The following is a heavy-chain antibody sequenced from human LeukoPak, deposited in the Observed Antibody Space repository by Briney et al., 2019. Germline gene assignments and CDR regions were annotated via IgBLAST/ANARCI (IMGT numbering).Heavy chain of an antibody. D-gene: IGHD3-22*01. CDR1: KFIVTTNY. Sequence: GGSLRLSCAASKFIVTTNYMSWVRQAPGKGLEWVSTIYSGGTIYYADSVKGRFFISRDTSKTTVYLQMKSLRVEDTAVYYCARAPDSYEGGGPLFSYWGQGTLVTVSS. V-gene: IGHV3-66*01. CDR2: IYSGGTI. J-gene: IGHJ4*02. CDR3: ARAPDSYEGGGPLFSY.